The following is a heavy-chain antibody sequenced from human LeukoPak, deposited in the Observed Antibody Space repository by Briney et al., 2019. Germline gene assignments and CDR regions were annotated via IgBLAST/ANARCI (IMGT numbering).Heavy chain of an antibody. J-gene: IGHJ6*03. CDR3: ARAPPRPSEGYMDV. V-gene: IGHV3-30*02. CDR1: GFTFITYG. Sequence: GGSLRLSCAASGFTFITYGMHWVRQAPGEGLEWVAFILYDGSNKYYADSVKGRFTISRDNAKNSLYLQMNSLRAEDTAVYYCARAPPRPSEGYMDVWGKGTTVTVSS. CDR2: ILYDGSNK.